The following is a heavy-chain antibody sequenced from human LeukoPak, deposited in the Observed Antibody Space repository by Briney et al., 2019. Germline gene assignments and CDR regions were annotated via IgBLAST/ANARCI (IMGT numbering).Heavy chain of an antibody. CDR1: GGSISSSSYY. J-gene: IGHJ4*02. CDR3: ATGEQQLAAFDY. CDR2: IYYSGST. D-gene: IGHD6-13*01. V-gene: IGHV4-39*01. Sequence: SETLSLTCTVSGGSISSSSYYWGWIRQPPGKGLDWIGSIYYSGSTYYNPSLKSRVTISVDTSKNQFSLKLSSVTAADTAVYYCATGEQQLAAFDYWGQGTLVTVSS.